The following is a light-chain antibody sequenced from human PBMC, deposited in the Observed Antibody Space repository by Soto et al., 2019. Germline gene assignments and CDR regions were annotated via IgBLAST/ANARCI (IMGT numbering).Light chain of an antibody. CDR3: QQYNIYSWT. CDR1: QSISSW. CDR2: DAS. J-gene: IGKJ1*01. V-gene: IGKV1-5*01. Sequence: DIQMTQSPSTLSASVGDRVTITCRASQSISSWLAWYQQKPGKAPKLLIYDASNLESGVPSRFSGSGSGTEFTLTISSLQPVDFATYYCQQYNIYSWTFGQGTKVDIK.